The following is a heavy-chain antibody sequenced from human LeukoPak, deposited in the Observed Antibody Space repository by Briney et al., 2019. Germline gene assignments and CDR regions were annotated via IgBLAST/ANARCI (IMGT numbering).Heavy chain of an antibody. CDR3: ARDPWKYYFDY. D-gene: IGHD1-1*01. J-gene: IGHJ4*02. Sequence: PSETLSLTCTVSGGSISSSSYYWGWIRQPPGKGLEWIGSIYYSGSTYYNPSLKSRVTISVDTSKNQFSLKLSSVTAADTAVYYCARDPWKYYFDYWGQGTLVTVSS. CDR2: IYYSGST. CDR1: GGSISSSSYY. V-gene: IGHV4-39*07.